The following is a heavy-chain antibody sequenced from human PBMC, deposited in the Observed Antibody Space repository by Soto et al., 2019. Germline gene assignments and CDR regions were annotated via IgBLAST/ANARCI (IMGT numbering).Heavy chain of an antibody. CDR1: GGPVSSGSYS. CDR3: GRMIVGYYGMDV. CDR2: IYYSGST. D-gene: IGHD3-22*01. J-gene: IGHJ6*02. V-gene: IGHV4-61*01. Sequence: SETLSLTCTVSGGPVSSGSYSWRWIGQPPGKELERIGYIYYSGSTNYNPSLKRRVTISVDTSKNQFSLKLSSETAADTAVYYCGRMIVGYYGMDVWGQGTTVTVSS.